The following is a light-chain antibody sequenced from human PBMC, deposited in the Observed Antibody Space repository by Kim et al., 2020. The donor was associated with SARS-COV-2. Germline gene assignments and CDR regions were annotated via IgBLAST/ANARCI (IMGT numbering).Light chain of an antibody. CDR1: SSDVGGYTY. Sequence: GQSITISCTGTSSDVGGYTYVSWYQQHPGTPPQLMIYDVNQRPSGASNRFAGSTSGNTASLTISGLQAEDEADYYCSSYTSRTTVVFGGGTQLTVL. CDR3: SSYTSRTTVV. J-gene: IGLJ2*01. CDR2: DVN. V-gene: IGLV2-14*03.